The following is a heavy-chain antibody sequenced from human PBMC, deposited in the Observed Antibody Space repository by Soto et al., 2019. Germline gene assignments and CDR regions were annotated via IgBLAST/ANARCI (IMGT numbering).Heavy chain of an antibody. V-gene: IGHV4-31*03. Sequence: SETLSLTCTVSGGSISSGGYYWSWIRQHPGKGLEWIGYIYYSGSTYYNPSLKSRVTISVDSSKNQFSLKLSSVTAADTAVYYCARVGSYYYYGMDVWGQGTTVTVSS. CDR3: ARVGSYYYYGMDV. D-gene: IGHD3-16*01. J-gene: IGHJ6*02. CDR2: IYYSGST. CDR1: GGSISSGGYY.